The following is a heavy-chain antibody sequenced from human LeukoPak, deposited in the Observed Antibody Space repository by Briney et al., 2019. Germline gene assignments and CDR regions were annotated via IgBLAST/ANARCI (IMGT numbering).Heavy chain of an antibody. Sequence: GGSLRLSCAASGFTVSSNYMSWVRQAPGKGLEWVGRIKSKTDGGTTDYAAPVKGRFTISRDDSKNTLYLQMNSLKTEDTAVYYCTTASGGAFDIWGQGTMVTVSS. CDR2: IKSKTDGGTT. CDR3: TTASGGAFDI. CDR1: GFTVSSNY. V-gene: IGHV3-15*01. D-gene: IGHD1-1*01. J-gene: IGHJ3*02.